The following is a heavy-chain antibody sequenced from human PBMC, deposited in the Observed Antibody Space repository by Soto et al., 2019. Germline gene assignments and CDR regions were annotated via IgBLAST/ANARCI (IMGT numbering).Heavy chain of an antibody. V-gene: IGHV4-30-4*01. CDR2: IYYSGST. Sequence: SETLSLTCTVSGGSISSGDYYWSWIRQPPGKGLEWIGYIYYSGSTYYNPSLKSRVTISVDTSKNQFSLKLSSVTAADTAVYYCARAVATPSLPYFDYWGQGTLVTVSS. J-gene: IGHJ4*02. D-gene: IGHD5-12*01. CDR1: GGSISSGDYY. CDR3: ARAVATPSLPYFDY.